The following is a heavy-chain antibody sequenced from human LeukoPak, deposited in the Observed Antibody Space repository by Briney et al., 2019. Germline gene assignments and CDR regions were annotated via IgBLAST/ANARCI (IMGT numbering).Heavy chain of an antibody. CDR3: ARGGWSLGYCSSSSCLDWFDP. D-gene: IGHD2-2*01. V-gene: IGHV1-2*02. CDR2: INPNSGGT. Sequence: KVSCKASRYTFTDYYMHWVRQAPGQGLEWMGWINPNSGGTNYAQKFQGRVTMTRDTSISTAYIELSRLRSDDTAVYYCARGGWSLGYCSSSSCLDWFDPWGQGTLVPVSS. CDR1: RYTFTDYY. J-gene: IGHJ5*02.